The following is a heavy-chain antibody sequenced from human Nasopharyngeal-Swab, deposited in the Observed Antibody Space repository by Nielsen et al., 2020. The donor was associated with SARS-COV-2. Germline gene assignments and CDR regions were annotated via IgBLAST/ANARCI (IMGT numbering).Heavy chain of an antibody. CDR3: ARAETTSDAFDF. CDR2: IYNNGGT. D-gene: IGHD1-14*01. Sequence: SETLSLTCVVSGGSITSGAYDWGWIRQYPGKGLEWIGYIYNNGGTIYNPSLKSRIIISRDTSKNQFSLRLSSVTAADTAIYYCARAETTSDAFDFWGQGTMVTVSS. V-gene: IGHV4-31*11. J-gene: IGHJ3*01. CDR1: GGSITSGAYD.